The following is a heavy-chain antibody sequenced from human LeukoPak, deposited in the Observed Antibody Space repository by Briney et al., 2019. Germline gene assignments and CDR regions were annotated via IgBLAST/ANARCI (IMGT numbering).Heavy chain of an antibody. D-gene: IGHD3-22*01. CDR1: GFTFSSYG. V-gene: IGHV3-23*01. CDR2: ISGSGGST. J-gene: IGHJ3*02. CDR3: AKVNSSGYYGDAFDI. Sequence: GGSLRLSCAASGFTFSSYGMSWVRQAPGKGLEWVSAISGSGGSTYYADSVKGRFTISRDNSKNTLYLQMNSLRAEDTAVYYCAKVNSSGYYGDAFDIWGQGTMVTVSS.